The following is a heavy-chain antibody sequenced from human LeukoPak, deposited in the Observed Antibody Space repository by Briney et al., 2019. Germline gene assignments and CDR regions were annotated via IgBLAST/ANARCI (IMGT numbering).Heavy chain of an antibody. CDR3: AKESYYGSGSNEVDY. J-gene: IGHJ4*02. D-gene: IGHD3-10*01. Sequence: HPGGSLRLSCAASGFTFSSYGMHWVRQAPGKGLEWVAVISYDGSNKYYADSVKGRFTNSRDNSKNTLYLQMNSLRAEDTAVYYCAKESYYGSGSNEVDYWGQGTLVTVSS. CDR1: GFTFSSYG. CDR2: ISYDGSNK. V-gene: IGHV3-30*18.